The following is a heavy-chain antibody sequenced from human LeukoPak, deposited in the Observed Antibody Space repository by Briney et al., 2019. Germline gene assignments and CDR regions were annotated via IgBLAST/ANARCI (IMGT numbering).Heavy chain of an antibody. V-gene: IGHV1-69*05. D-gene: IGHD3-16*01. CDR2: IIPMFGTT. CDR3: AGGRYYYYMDV. J-gene: IGHJ6*03. Sequence: SVKVSCKASGGTFGSYAISWVRQAHGQGLEWMGGIIPMFGTTNYAQKFQGRVTITTDESRSTAYMEVSSLRSDDTAVYSCAGGRYYYYMDVWGEGTTVNVSS. CDR1: GGTFGSYA.